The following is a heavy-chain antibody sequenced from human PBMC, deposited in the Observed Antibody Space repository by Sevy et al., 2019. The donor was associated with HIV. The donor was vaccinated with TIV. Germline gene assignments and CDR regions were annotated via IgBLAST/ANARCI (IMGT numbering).Heavy chain of an antibody. CDR1: GYTFTGYY. CDR2: INPNSGGT. V-gene: IGHV1-2*02. CDR3: ARGGYCSGGSCYYFDY. D-gene: IGHD2-15*01. Sequence: ASVKISCKASGYTFTGYYMHWVRQAPGQGLEWMGWINPNSGGTNYAQKFQGRVTMTRDTSISTAYMELSRLRSDDTAVYYCARGGYCSGGSCYYFDYWGQGTLVTVSS. J-gene: IGHJ4*02.